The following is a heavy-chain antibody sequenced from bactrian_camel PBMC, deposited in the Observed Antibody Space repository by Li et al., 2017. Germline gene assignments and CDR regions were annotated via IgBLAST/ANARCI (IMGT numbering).Heavy chain of an antibody. Sequence: QLVESGGGAVEAGGSLRLSCAAPEGIYRRTFMGWFRQRPGKEREAVAITGTNGGATYTSDSVKGRFTISQDNPNNTSTLDMNSLKPDDTAVYYCASDRLNWGVCLQATASRPQLLSFWGQGTQVTVS. J-gene: IGHJ6*01. D-gene: IGHD4*01. CDR1: EGIYRRTF. CDR2: TGTNGGAT. CDR3: ASDRLNWGVCLQATASRPQLLSF. V-gene: IGHV3-3*01.